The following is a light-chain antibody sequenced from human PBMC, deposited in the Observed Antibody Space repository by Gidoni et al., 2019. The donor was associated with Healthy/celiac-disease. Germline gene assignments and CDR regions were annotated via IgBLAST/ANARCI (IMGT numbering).Light chain of an antibody. CDR1: KLGVKY. CDR2: KDS. J-gene: IGLJ2*01. V-gene: IGLV3-1*01. CDR3: QAWDSSVV. Sequence: SYELTQPPSVSVSPGQTASITCSGGKLGVKYACWYQQKPGQSPGLVIYKDSKRPSGLPERFSGSNSGNTATLTISGTQAMDEADYYCQAWDSSVVFGGGTKLTVL.